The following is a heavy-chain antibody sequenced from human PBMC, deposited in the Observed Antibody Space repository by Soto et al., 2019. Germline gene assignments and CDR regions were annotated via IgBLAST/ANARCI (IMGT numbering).Heavy chain of an antibody. CDR1: GDSVSSNSAA. CDR2: TYYRSKWYN. J-gene: IGHJ6*02. D-gene: IGHD3-3*01. Sequence: PSQTLSLTCAISGDSVSSNSAAWNWIRQSPSRGLEWLGRTYYRSKWYNDYAVPVKSRITINPDTSKNQSSLQLNSVTPEDTAVYYCARGGLIDYVFWSGYPPQDYYGMDVWGQGTTVTSP. CDR3: ARGGLIDYVFWSGYPPQDYYGMDV. V-gene: IGHV6-1*01.